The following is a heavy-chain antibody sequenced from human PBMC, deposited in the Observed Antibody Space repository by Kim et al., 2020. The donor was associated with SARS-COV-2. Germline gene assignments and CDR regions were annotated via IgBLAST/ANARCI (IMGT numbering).Heavy chain of an antibody. J-gene: IGHJ3*02. CDR3: ARDAKEAFDI. V-gene: IGHV3-30*04. CDR2: ISYDGSNK. CDR1: GFTFSSYA. Sequence: GGSLRLSCAASGFTFSSYAMHWVRQAPGKGLEWVAVISYDGSNKYYVDSVKGRFTISRDNSKNTLYLQMNSLRAEDTAVYYCARDAKEAFDIWGQGTMVTVSS.